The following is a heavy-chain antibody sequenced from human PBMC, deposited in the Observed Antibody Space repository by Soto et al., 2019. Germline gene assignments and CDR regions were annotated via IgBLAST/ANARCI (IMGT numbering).Heavy chain of an antibody. Sequence: EVQLVESGGGLVQPGGSLKLSCAASGFSFSDSAIHWVRQASGKGLEWVGRTRSKAHSYATAFAASVKGRFTISRDDSKDTVYLQMNSLKTEDTAVYSGTRPTVDYRGQGTLVTGSS. CDR1: GFSFSDSA. J-gene: IGHJ4*02. CDR3: TRPTVDY. V-gene: IGHV3-73*02. D-gene: IGHD4-4*01. CDR2: TRSKAHSYAT.